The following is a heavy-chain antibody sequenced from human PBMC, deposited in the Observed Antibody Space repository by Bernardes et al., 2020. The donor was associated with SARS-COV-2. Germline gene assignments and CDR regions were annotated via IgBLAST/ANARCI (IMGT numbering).Heavy chain of an antibody. V-gene: IGHV3-66*04. CDR3: ARQNYFDISGDTYVGAYYCDY. CDR2: IYRGGST. J-gene: IGHJ4*02. CDR1: GFTVSVNY. Sequence: GGSLSLSCAVSGFTVSVNYINWVRQSPGTGLEWVSIIYRGGSTYYADSANGRFNVSRDDSKNTLFLHMNRLRDEDTAVYFCARQNYFDISGDTYVGAYYCDYWRQGSLVTVSS. D-gene: IGHD3-22*01.